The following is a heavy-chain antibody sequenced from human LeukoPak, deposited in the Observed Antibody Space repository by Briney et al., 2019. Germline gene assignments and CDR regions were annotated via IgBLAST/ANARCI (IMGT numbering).Heavy chain of an antibody. CDR1: GYTLTIYD. J-gene: IGHJ6*02. V-gene: IGHV1-8*01. D-gene: IGHD4-17*01. CDR3: ARGSYDYGDYESPYYYGMDV. Sequence: ASVRVSCKASGYTLTIYDINWVRQATGQGLECMGWMNPNRGNTGYAQKFQGRVTMTSNTSISTAYMELSSLRSEDTAVYYCARGSYDYGDYESPYYYGMDVWGQGTTVTVSS. CDR2: MNPNRGNT.